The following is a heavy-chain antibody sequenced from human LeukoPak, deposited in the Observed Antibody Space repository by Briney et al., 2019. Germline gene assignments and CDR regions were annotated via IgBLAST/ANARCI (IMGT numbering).Heavy chain of an antibody. CDR2: IYYSGST. V-gene: IGHV4-61*01. CDR1: GGSVSSGSYY. D-gene: IGHD3-22*01. CDR3: ARDLTGYYDSSRPGAFDI. Sequence: SETLSLTCTVSGGSVSSGSYYWSWIRQPPGEGLEWIGYIYYSGSTNYNPSLKSRVTISVDTSKNQFSLKLSSVTAADTAVYYCARDLTGYYDSSRPGAFDIWGQGTMVTVSS. J-gene: IGHJ3*02.